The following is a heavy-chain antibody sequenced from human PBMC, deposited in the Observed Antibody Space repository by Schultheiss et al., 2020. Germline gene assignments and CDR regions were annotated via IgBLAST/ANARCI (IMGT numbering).Heavy chain of an antibody. V-gene: IGHV1-46*03. D-gene: IGHD3-22*01. J-gene: IGHJ4*02. CDR1: GYTFTSYY. Sequence: ASVKVSCKASGYTFTSYYMHWVRQAPGQGLEWMGIINPSGGSTSYAQKFQGRVTMTRDTSTSTVYMELSSLRSEDTAVYYCARALDLHDSSGFYILYWGQGTMVTVSS. CDR3: ARALDLHDSSGFYILY. CDR2: INPSGGST.